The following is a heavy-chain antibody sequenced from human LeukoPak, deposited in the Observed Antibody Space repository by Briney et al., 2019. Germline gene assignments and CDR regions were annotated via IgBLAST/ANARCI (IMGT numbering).Heavy chain of an antibody. J-gene: IGHJ5*02. CDR1: GGSISSSSYY. D-gene: IGHD2-21*01. Sequence: SETLSLTCTVSGGSISSSSYYWGWIRQPPGKGLEWIGSIYYSGSTYSTPSLKSRVTISVDTSKINFSLTLSSVAAADTAGYYCATRVIASDNWFDPWGQGTLVTASS. CDR2: IYYSGST. V-gene: IGHV4-39*02. CDR3: ATRVIASDNWFDP.